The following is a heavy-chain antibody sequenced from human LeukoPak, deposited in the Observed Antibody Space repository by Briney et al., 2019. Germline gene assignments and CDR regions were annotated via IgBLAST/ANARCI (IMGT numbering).Heavy chain of an antibody. CDR2: ITWDGGTS. CDR1: GFGFGAYT. Sequence: PGGSLRLTCTASGFGFGAYTMHWVRQAPGKGLEWVSLITWDGGTSYYGDSVKGRFSISRDNNKNSLYLQMNSLRTEDPAVYYCAKDMNYRASGNYYNGFFDSWGQGTLVTVSS. J-gene: IGHJ4*02. CDR3: AKDMNYRASGNYYNGFFDS. D-gene: IGHD3-10*01. V-gene: IGHV3-43*01.